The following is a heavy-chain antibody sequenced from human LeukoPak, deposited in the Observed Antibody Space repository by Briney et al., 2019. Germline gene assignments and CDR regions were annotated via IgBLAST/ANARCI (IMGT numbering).Heavy chain of an antibody. V-gene: IGHV1-2*02. Sequence: GASVKVSCKASGYTFTAYYIHWVRQAPGQGLEWMGWINPNSGGTNYAQKFQGRVTMTRDTSISTAYMELSRLRSDDTAVYYCARDPDTHVVDLDYWGQGTLVTVSS. CDR1: GYTFTAYY. D-gene: IGHD2-15*01. CDR2: INPNSGGT. J-gene: IGHJ4*02. CDR3: ARDPDTHVVDLDY.